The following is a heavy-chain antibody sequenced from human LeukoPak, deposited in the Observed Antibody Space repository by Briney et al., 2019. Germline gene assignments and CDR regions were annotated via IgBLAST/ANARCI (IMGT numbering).Heavy chain of an antibody. Sequence: PSETLSLTCTVSGGSMSPYHWGWIRQPPGKGLEWTGYIYYSGSTNYNPSLKSRVTISVDTSKNQFSLKLTSVTAADTAVYYCARYHSSGLVYWGQGTLVTVSS. CDR3: ARYHSSGLVY. CDR2: IYYSGST. D-gene: IGHD6-19*01. V-gene: IGHV4-59*08. CDR1: GGSMSPYH. J-gene: IGHJ4*02.